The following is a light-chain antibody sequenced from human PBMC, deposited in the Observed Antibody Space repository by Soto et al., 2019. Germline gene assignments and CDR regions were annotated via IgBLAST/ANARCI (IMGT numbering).Light chain of an antibody. Sequence: QSVLTQPPSECWNPGQTATISCSGRGTNIASNTRSSRQRLPGPAHTLHIYNDNERPSGVPDRFTGSKYGTSDYLAISGLQSEDEPEYYCAAWDQTLIYAFGTGTMVTVL. CDR2: NDN. CDR1: GTNIASNT. CDR3: AAWDQTLIYA. V-gene: IGLV1-44*01. J-gene: IGLJ1*01.